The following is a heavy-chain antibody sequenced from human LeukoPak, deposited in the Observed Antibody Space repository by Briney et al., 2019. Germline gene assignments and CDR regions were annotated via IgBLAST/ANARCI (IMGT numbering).Heavy chain of an antibody. V-gene: IGHV4-30-2*01. CDR2: LYHSGST. CDR1: GGSISSGGYS. Sequence: PSQTLSLTCAVSGGSISSGGYSWNWIRQPPGKGLEWIGFLYHSGSTYYNPSLKSRVTISVDRSKNQFSLSLSSVTAADTAVYHCARGSVIGATSSYHFDPWGQGTLVTVSS. CDR3: ARGSVIGATSSYHFDP. D-gene: IGHD1-26*01. J-gene: IGHJ5*02.